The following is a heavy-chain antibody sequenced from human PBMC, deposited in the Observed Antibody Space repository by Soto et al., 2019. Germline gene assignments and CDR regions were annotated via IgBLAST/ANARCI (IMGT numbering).Heavy chain of an antibody. J-gene: IGHJ4*02. Sequence: QITLKESGPTLVKPTQALALTCTFSGFSLSSSGVGVGWIRQPPGKALEWLALIFWDDDKRYRPSLRSRLTVTKDTSNNQVVLTMTSMEPVDTATYFWTRSLRREQCRGGNCYYFDFWGQGTLVTVSS. D-gene: IGHD2-15*01. CDR3: TRSLRREQCRGGNCYYFDF. V-gene: IGHV2-5*02. CDR1: GFSLSSSGVG. CDR2: IFWDDDK.